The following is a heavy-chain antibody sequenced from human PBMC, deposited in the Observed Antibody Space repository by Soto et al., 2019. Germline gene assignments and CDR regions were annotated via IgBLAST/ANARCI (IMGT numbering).Heavy chain of an antibody. V-gene: IGHV1-18*01. Sequence: QVQVVQSGAEVKKPGASVKVACKASGYTFSTFGMSWVRQAPGQGLEWMGWISVEKGDTNSAQKFQDRVTMTTDTSTGTAYMELRSLTSGYTAVYYCARCYCSVGSCFTCWHFDLWGRGTLVTVSS. D-gene: IGHD2-15*01. CDR3: ARCYCSVGSCFTCWHFDL. CDR1: GYTFSTFG. CDR2: ISVEKGDT. J-gene: IGHJ2*01.